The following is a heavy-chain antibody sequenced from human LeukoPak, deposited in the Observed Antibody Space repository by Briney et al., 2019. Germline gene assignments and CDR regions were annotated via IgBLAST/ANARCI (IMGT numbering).Heavy chain of an antibody. CDR1: GFIFSSYA. D-gene: IGHD4-17*01. V-gene: IGHV3-23*01. CDR3: AKGETVTTTSFDY. J-gene: IGHJ4*02. CDR2: ISGSGGST. Sequence: GGSLRLSCAASGFIFSSYAMSWVRQAPGKGLEWVSAISGSGGSTYYADSVKGRFTISRDNSKNTLYLQVNSLRAEDTVVYYCAKGETVTTTSFDYWGQGTLVTVSS.